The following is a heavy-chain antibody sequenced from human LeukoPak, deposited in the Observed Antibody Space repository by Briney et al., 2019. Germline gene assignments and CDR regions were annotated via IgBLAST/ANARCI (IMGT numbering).Heavy chain of an antibody. CDR2: IYTSGST. D-gene: IGHD6-13*01. CDR3: ARGGQQRTGAGWFDP. CDR1: GGSISSSSYY. V-gene: IGHV4-39*07. Sequence: SETLSLTCTVSGGSISSSSYYWGWIRQPPGKGLEWTGRIYTSGSTNYNPSLKSRVTMSVDTSKNQFSLKLSSVTAADTAVYYCARGGQQRTGAGWFDPWGQGTLVTVSS. J-gene: IGHJ5*02.